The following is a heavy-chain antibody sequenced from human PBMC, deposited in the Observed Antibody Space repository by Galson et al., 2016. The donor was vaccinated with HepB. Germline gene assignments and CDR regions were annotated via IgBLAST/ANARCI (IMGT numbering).Heavy chain of an antibody. V-gene: IGHV3-23*01. J-gene: IGHJ4*02. Sequence: SLRLSCAASGFTFSSNAMSWVRQAPGKGLEWVSAISGSGGSTYYADSVKGRFTISRDNSKNTLYLQMNSLRAEDTAVYYCAKVRSSRIVVVPAAPFDYWGQGTQVTVSS. CDR3: AKVRSSRIVVVPAAPFDY. D-gene: IGHD2-2*01. CDR1: GFTFSSNA. CDR2: ISGSGGST.